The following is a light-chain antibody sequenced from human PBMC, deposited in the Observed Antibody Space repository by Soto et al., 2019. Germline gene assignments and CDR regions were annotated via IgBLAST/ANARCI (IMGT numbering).Light chain of an antibody. CDR3: QQYDSYSYT. J-gene: IGKJ2*01. V-gene: IGKV1-5*01. CDR1: QSISTW. Sequence: DIPMTQPPSTLSASVGDRVTITCRASQSISTWLAWYQQKPGRAPEFLIYDASSLKSGVPSRFRGSGSGTEFTLTISSLQPDDFATYYCQQYDSYSYTLGQGTMLEIK. CDR2: DAS.